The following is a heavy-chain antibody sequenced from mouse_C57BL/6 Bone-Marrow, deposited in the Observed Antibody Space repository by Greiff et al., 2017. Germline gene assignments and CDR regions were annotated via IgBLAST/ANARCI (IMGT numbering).Heavy chain of an antibody. D-gene: IGHD1-1*01. CDR1: GFTFSSYA. CDR2: ISSGGDYI. Sequence: EVQVVESGEGLVKPGGSLKLSCAASGFTFSSYAMSWVRQTPEKRLEWVAYISSGGDYIYYADTVKGRFTISRDNARNTLYLQMGSLKSEDTGIYYCTRDPAVVGMDYWGQGTSVTVSS. V-gene: IGHV5-9-1*02. J-gene: IGHJ4*01. CDR3: TRDPAVVGMDY.